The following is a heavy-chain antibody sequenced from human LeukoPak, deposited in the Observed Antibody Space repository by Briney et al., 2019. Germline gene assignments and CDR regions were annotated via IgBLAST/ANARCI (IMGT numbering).Heavy chain of an antibody. CDR1: GGSISSGSYY. CDR3: ARISSSWFDP. V-gene: IGHV4-61*02. Sequence: SQTLSLTCTVSGGSISSGSYYWSWIRQPAGTGLEWIGRIYTSGSTNYNPSLKSRVTISVDTSKNQFSLKLSSVTAADTAVYYCARISSSWFDPWGQGTLVTVSS. CDR2: IYTSGST. J-gene: IGHJ5*02.